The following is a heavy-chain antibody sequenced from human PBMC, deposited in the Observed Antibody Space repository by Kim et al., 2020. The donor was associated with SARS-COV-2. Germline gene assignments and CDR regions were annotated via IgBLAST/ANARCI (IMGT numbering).Heavy chain of an antibody. D-gene: IGHD3-10*01. CDR2: IYPDDSDT. J-gene: IGHJ4*02. Sequence: GESLKISCKGSGYSFDTYWIAWVRQIPGKGLEWMGIIYPDDSDTTYSPAFQGQVTISTDKSISTAYLQWNSLKASDTAMYYCARSYYGMGRFFNYWGQGTLVTVSS. V-gene: IGHV5-51*01. CDR1: GYSFDTYW. CDR3: ARSYYGMGRFFNY.